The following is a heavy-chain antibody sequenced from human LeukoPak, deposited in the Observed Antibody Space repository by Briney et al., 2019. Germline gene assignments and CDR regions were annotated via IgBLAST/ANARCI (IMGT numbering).Heavy chain of an antibody. J-gene: IGHJ4*02. CDR3: ARGPVLRYFDWLLPIDY. D-gene: IGHD3-9*01. Sequence: SGGSLRLSCAASGFTFSSYGMHWVRQAPGKGLEWVAVIWYDGSNKYYADSVKGRFTISRDNSKNTLHLQMNSLRAEDTAVYYCARGPVLRYFDWLLPIDYWGQGTLVTVSS. CDR2: IWYDGSNK. CDR1: GFTFSSYG. V-gene: IGHV3-33*01.